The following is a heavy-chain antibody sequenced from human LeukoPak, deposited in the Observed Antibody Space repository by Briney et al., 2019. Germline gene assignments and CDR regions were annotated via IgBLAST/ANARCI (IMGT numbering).Heavy chain of an antibody. V-gene: IGHV3-74*01. CDR1: GFTFSSYS. D-gene: IGHD6-19*01. CDR2: INSDGSST. J-gene: IGHJ3*02. Sequence: GGSLRLSCAASGFTFSSYSMNWVRQAPGKGLVWVSRINSDGSSTSYADSVKGRFTISRDNAKNTLYLQMNSLRAEDTAVYYCARVRIAVAGTRWGDAFDIWGQGTMVTVSS. CDR3: ARVRIAVAGTRWGDAFDI.